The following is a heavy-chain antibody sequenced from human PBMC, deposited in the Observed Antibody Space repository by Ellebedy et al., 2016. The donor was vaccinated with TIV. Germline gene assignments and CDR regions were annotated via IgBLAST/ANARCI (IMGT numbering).Heavy chain of an antibody. J-gene: IGHJ3*02. CDR2: IYYSGRT. CDR1: GGSISSGDYY. CDR3: ARGLGYCSGGSCYIDAFDI. D-gene: IGHD2-15*01. V-gene: IGHV4-30-4*01. Sequence: MPSETLSLTCTVSGGSISSGDYYWSWIRQPPGKGLEWIGYIYYSGRTYYNPSLKSRVTISVDTSKNQFSLKLSSVTAADTAVYYCARGLGYCSGGSCYIDAFDIWGQGTMVTVSS.